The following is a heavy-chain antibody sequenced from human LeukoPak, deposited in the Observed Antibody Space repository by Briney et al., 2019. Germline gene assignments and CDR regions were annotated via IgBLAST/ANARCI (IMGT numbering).Heavy chain of an antibody. D-gene: IGHD3-10*01. Sequence: SETLSLTCTVSGGSISTYFWSWIRQPPGKGLEWIGYIYYSGNTNYNPSLKRRVTISVDPSKNQFSLELSSVTAADTAVYYCARSPGGSGTRAFDIWGQGTMVTVSS. CDR1: GGSISTYF. CDR2: IYYSGNT. V-gene: IGHV4-59*08. J-gene: IGHJ3*02. CDR3: ARSPGGSGTRAFDI.